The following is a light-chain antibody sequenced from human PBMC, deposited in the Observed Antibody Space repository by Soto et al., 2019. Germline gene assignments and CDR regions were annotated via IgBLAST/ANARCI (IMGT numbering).Light chain of an antibody. CDR3: QQSYNAPYT. V-gene: IGKV1-39*01. J-gene: IGKJ2*01. Sequence: DIQMTQSPSSLSVSGGDRVTITCRASQNIGTSLNWYQMKLGRAPTLLIYSASTLQSGAPSRFSGGGSGTDFTLTINSLQPEDFATYSCQQSYNAPYTFGQGTMLEIK. CDR2: SAS. CDR1: QNIGTS.